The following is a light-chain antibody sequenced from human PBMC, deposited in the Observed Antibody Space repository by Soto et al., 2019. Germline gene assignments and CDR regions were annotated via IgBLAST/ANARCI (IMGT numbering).Light chain of an antibody. J-gene: IGKJ1*01. CDR2: WAS. CDR1: QSVLYSSNNKNC. V-gene: IGKV4-1*01. Sequence: DIVMTQSPDSLAVSLGERATINCKSSQSVLYSSNNKNCLAWYQQKPGQPPKLLIYWASTRESGVPDRFSGSGSGTDFPLNISRLQAEDVAVYYCQQYYSTPRTFGQGTKVEIK. CDR3: QQYYSTPRT.